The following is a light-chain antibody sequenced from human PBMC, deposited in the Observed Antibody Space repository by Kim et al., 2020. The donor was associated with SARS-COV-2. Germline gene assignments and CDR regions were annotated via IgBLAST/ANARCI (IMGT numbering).Light chain of an antibody. V-gene: IGKV3-20*01. J-gene: IGKJ4*01. CDR3: QQYYSSPLT. Sequence: LTQSPGTLSLSPGERATLSCRASQSVSSGYLAWYRQKPGQAPRLLIYGASTRATGIPDRFSATGSGTDFTLTISRLEPEDFAVYYCQQYYSSPLTFGGGTKVDIK. CDR2: GAS. CDR1: QSVSSGY.